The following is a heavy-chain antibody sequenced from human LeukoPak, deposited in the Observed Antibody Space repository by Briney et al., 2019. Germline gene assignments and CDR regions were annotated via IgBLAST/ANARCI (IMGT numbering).Heavy chain of an antibody. D-gene: IGHD3-3*01. J-gene: IGHJ6*03. CDR2: IYYSGST. CDR3: ARGIRITIFGVANYYMDV. Sequence: SETLSLTCTVSGGSISSYYWSWIRQPPGKGLEWIGYIYYSGSTNYNPSLKSRVTMSVDTSKNQFSLKLSSVTAADTAVYYCARGIRITIFGVANYYMDVWGKGTTVTVSS. CDR1: GGSISSYY. V-gene: IGHV4-59*01.